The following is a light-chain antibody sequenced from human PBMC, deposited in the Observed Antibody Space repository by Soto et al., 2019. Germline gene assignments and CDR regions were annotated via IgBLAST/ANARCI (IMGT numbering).Light chain of an antibody. CDR2: DAS. V-gene: IGKV1-9*01. CDR3: QQYKGYSWT. Sequence: DIQLTQSPSFLSASVGDRVTITCRASQGISRYLAWYQQKPGKAPKLLIYDASSLESGVPSRFSGSGSGTEFTLTISSLQPDDFATYYCQQYKGYSWTFGQGTKVDIK. CDR1: QGISRY. J-gene: IGKJ1*01.